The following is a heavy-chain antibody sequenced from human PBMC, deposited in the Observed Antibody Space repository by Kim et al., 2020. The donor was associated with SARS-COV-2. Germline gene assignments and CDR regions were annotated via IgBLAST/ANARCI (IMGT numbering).Heavy chain of an antibody. Sequence: PPHTSRVTISVDTSKNQFSLKLSSVTAADTAVYYCARHLWIAAVGNWFDPWGQGTLVTVSS. J-gene: IGHJ5*02. CDR3: ARHLWIAAVGNWFDP. D-gene: IGHD6-13*01. V-gene: IGHV4-39*01.